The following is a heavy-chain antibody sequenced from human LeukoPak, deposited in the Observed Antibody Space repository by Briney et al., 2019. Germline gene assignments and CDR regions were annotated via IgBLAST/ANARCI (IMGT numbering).Heavy chain of an antibody. CDR1: GGSISSGSYY. D-gene: IGHD1-1*01. CDR3: AREVGWNDLKGMDV. CDR2: ISTSGST. J-gene: IGHJ6*02. V-gene: IGHV4-61*02. Sequence: SETLSLTCTVSGGSISSGSYYWSWIRQPAGTGLEWIGRISTSGSTNYNPSLKSRVTISVDTSKNQFSLKLSSVTAADTAVYYCAREVGWNDLKGMDVWGQGTTVTVSS.